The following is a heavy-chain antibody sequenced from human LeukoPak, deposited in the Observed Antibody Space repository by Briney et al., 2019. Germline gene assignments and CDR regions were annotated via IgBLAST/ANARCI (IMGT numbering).Heavy chain of an antibody. CDR3: ARGLSRPEYFDY. J-gene: IGHJ4*02. CDR2: INPSSGGT. Sequence: GASVKVSCKASGYTFTGYYMHWVRQAPGQGLEWMGWINPSSGGTNYAQKFQGRVTMTRDTSISTAYMELSRLRSDDTAVYYCARGLSRPEYFDYWGQGTLVTVSS. CDR1: GYTFTGYY. V-gene: IGHV1-2*02.